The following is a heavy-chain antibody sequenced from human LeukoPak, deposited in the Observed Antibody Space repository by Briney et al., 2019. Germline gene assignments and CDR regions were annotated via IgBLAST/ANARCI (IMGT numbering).Heavy chain of an antibody. V-gene: IGHV1-24*01. CDR1: GYALTKLP. CDR2: FDPEEGEET. CDR3: ATSYYYDSSGYYLDY. D-gene: IGHD3-22*01. J-gene: IGHJ4*02. Sequence: ASVKVSCKVSGYALTKLPIHWLRQAPGKGLEWMVGFDPEEGEETVYAQRFQGRVTLTEDTSTGTAYMALTSLRSEDTAVYYCATSYYYDSSGYYLDYWGQGTLVTVSS.